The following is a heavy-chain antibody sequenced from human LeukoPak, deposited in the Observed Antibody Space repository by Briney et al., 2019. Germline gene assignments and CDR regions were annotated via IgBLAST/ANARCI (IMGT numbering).Heavy chain of an antibody. CDR2: IIPIFGTA. D-gene: IGHD2-21*02. CDR3: ARVIGVVTAMIGGYYFDY. J-gene: IGHJ4*02. CDR1: GGTFSSYA. Sequence: ASVKVTCKASGGTFSSYAISWVRQAPGQGLEWMGGIIPIFGTANYAQKFQGRVTITTDESTSTAYMELSSLRSEDTAVYYCARVIGVVTAMIGGYYFDYWGQGTLVTVSS. V-gene: IGHV1-69*05.